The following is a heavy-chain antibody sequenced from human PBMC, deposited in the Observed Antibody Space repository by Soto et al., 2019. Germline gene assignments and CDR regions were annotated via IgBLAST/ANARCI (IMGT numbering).Heavy chain of an antibody. D-gene: IGHD3-10*01. CDR2: TYPGDSDT. Sequence: GESLKISCKGSGYSFTDCWIGWVRQMPGKGLEWMGITYPGDSDTRYSPSFQGQVTISADKSISTAYLQWSSLKASDTAMYYCARHVPYYGSGSYASRYYYYGMDVWGQGTTVTV. CDR3: ARHVPYYGSGSYASRYYYYGMDV. J-gene: IGHJ6*02. V-gene: IGHV5-51*01. CDR1: GYSFTDCW.